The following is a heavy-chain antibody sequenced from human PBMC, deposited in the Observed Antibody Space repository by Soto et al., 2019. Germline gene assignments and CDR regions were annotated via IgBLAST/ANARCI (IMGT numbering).Heavy chain of an antibody. Sequence: GESLKISCKASGYTFTSYWIGWVRQMPGKGLEWMGIIYPRNSETRFSPSFQGQVTLSADKSIFTAYLQWRSLKASDTAIYYCARQEYHYDTYYFGYWGQGTLVTVSS. D-gene: IGHD3-22*01. CDR3: ARQEYHYDTYYFGY. V-gene: IGHV5-51*01. J-gene: IGHJ4*02. CDR1: GYTFTSYW. CDR2: IYPRNSET.